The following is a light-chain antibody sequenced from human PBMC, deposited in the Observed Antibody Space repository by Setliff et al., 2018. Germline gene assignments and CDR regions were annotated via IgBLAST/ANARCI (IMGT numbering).Light chain of an antibody. Sequence: QSVLTQPAAVSRSPGQSITISCTGTSSDVGGYDYVSWYQQHPGKAPKLIIYDVTKRPSGVSSRFSGSKSGNTASLTISGLQAEDEADYFCSSYKHTNKNVFGTGTKVTVL. CDR2: DVT. CDR1: SSDVGGYDY. J-gene: IGLJ1*01. V-gene: IGLV2-14*01. CDR3: SSYKHTNKNV.